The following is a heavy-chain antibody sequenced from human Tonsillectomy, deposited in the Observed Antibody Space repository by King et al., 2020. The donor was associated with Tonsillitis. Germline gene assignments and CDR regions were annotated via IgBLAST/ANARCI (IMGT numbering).Heavy chain of an antibody. V-gene: IGHV3-9*01. Sequence: VQLVESGGGLVQPGRSLRLSCAASGFTFDDYAMHWVRQAPGKGLEWVSGISWNSGSIGYADSVKGRFTISRDNAKSSLYLQMNSLRAEDTALYYCAKVRGRNTMNCAFDIWGQGTMVTVSS. CDR3: AKVRGRNTMNCAFDI. J-gene: IGHJ3*02. D-gene: IGHD3-22*01. CDR2: ISWNSGSI. CDR1: GFTFDDYA.